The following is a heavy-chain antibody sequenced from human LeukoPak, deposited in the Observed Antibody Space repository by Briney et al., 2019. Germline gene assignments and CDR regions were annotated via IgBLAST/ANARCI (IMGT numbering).Heavy chain of an antibody. CDR1: GFTFTSYA. CDR3: AKIPLYDSSGYYYEGALDY. V-gene: IGHV3-23*01. Sequence: PGGSLRLSCAASGFTFTSYAMSWVRQAPGKGLEWVSAISGSGGSTYYADSVKGRFTISRDNSKNTLYLQMNSLRAEDTAVYYCAKIPLYDSSGYYYEGALDYWGQGTLVTVSS. CDR2: ISGSGGST. D-gene: IGHD3-22*01. J-gene: IGHJ4*02.